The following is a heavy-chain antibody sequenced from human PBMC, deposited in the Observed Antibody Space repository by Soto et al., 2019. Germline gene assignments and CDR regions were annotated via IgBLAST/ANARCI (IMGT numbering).Heavy chain of an antibody. CDR3: ATVLGYCIGGSCYPGLWYFEL. V-gene: IGHV1-24*01. Sequence: QVQLVQSGAEEKKPGASVKVSCKVSGYTLTELSMHWVRQAPGNGLEWMGGFDPEDGETIYAQQCQGRVTMTDDTSSDTAYMELSSLRSEDTDVYYCATVLGYCIGGSCYPGLWYFELGGSGNLVTV. J-gene: IGHJ2*01. CDR1: GYTLTELS. D-gene: IGHD2-15*01. CDR2: FDPEDGET.